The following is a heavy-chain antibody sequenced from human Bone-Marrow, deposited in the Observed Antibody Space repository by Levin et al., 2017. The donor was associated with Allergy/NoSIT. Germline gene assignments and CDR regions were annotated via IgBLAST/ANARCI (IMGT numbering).Heavy chain of an antibody. V-gene: IGHV3-23*01. CDR3: AKGRYGAGSYTAFDV. D-gene: IGHD3-10*01. Sequence: LSLTCAASGFTFSDCAMAWVRQAPGKGLEWVSTISASAATTYYSDSMEGRFTVSRDNSRDTLYLQMNSLRADDTAVYYCAKGRYGAGSYTAFDVWGHGTLVAVSS. CDR1: GFTFSDCA. CDR2: ISASAATT. J-gene: IGHJ3*01.